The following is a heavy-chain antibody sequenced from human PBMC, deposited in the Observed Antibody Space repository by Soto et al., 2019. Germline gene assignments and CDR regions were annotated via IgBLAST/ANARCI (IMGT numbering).Heavy chain of an antibody. D-gene: IGHD3-10*02. Sequence: GGSLRLSCAASGFTFSSHWMSWVRQAPGKGLEWVANIKQDGSEKYYVDSVKGRFTISRDNAKNSLYLQMNSLRAEDTDVYYCARADYYVRGIYGDLAPGGKGTPVPGSS. J-gene: IGHJ5*02. V-gene: IGHV3-7*01. CDR1: GFTFSSHW. CDR2: IKQDGSEK. CDR3: ARADYYVRGIYGDLAP.